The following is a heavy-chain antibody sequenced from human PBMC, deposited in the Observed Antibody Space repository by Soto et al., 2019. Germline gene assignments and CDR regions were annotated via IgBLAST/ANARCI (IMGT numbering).Heavy chain of an antibody. D-gene: IGHD6-13*01. CDR1: GYTFTSYG. Sequence: QVQLVQSGAEVKKPGASVKVSCKASGYTFTSYGISWVRQAPGQGFEWMGWISAYNGNKNYAQKFQGRYTMTTDTSTSTAYMGLRSLRSDDTAVYYCARGSQLLLSNKNWFGPWGQGTLVTVSS. CDR2: ISAYNGNK. CDR3: ARGSQLLLSNKNWFGP. J-gene: IGHJ5*02. V-gene: IGHV1-18*01.